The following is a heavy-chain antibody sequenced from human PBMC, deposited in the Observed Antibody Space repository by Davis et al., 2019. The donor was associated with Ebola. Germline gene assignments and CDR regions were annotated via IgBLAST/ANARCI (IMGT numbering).Heavy chain of an antibody. J-gene: IGHJ4*02. D-gene: IGHD3-22*01. CDR2: IYSGGRT. CDR1: GFTVSSNY. CDR3: ARDGPNYDVDY. Sequence: PGESLKISCAASGFTVSSNYMSWVRQAPGKGLEWVSVIYSGGRTYYADSVKGRFTISRDDSKNTLYLQMNSLRVDDTAVYFCARDGPNYDVDYWGQGTLVTVSS. V-gene: IGHV3-53*01.